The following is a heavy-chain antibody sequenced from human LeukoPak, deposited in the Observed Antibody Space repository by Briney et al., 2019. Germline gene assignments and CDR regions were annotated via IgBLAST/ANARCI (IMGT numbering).Heavy chain of an antibody. D-gene: IGHD4-23*01. CDR1: GYTLAELS. CDR3: ATPVPYGGNGFDY. V-gene: IGHV1-24*01. CDR2: FDPEDGET. J-gene: IGHJ5*01. Sequence: GASVNVSCKVSGYTLAELSMHWVRQAPGKGLEWMGGFDPEDGETIYAQKLQGRVTMTEDTSTDTAYMELSSLRSEDTAVYYCATPVPYGGNGFDYWGQGTLVTVSS.